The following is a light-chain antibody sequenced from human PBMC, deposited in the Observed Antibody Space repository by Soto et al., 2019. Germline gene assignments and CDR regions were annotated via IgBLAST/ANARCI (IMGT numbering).Light chain of an antibody. J-gene: IGKJ1*01. CDR1: QSISSW. CDR3: QHYISFPWT. V-gene: IGKV1-5*01. Sequence: DIQMTQSPSTLSASVGDRVTITCRASQSISSWLAWYQQKPGKAPKLLIAEASRLESGVPSRFSGGGSGTEFTLTISRLQPDDVATYYCQHYISFPWTFGQGTKGDIK. CDR2: EAS.